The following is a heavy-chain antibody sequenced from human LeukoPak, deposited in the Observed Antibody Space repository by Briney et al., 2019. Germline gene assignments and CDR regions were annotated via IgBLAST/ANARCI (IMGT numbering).Heavy chain of an antibody. CDR1: GGSISSSSYY. J-gene: IGHJ4*02. D-gene: IGHD3-10*01. V-gene: IGHV4-39*01. CDR3: ARQPPYYGSGNSFDY. CDR2: IYYSGST. Sequence: SETLSLTCTVSGGSISSSSYYWGWIRQPPGKGLEWIGSIYYSGSTYYNPSLKSRVTLSVDTSKNQFSLKLSSVTAADTAVYYCARQPPYYGSGNSFDYWGQGTLVTVSS.